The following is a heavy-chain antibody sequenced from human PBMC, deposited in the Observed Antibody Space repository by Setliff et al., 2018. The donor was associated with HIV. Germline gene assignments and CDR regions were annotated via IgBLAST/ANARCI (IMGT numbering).Heavy chain of an antibody. D-gene: IGHD2-15*01. Sequence: GGSLRLSCAASGFTFSSYWMHWVRQAPGKGLVWVSRINSDGSSTSYADSVKGRFTISRDNAMNTAYLQMNSLRGEDTALYYCSLGYCSGGSCYSDPEVAFDIWGQGTMVTVSS. J-gene: IGHJ3*02. V-gene: IGHV3-74*01. CDR2: INSDGSST. CDR3: SLGYCSGGSCYSDPEVAFDI. CDR1: GFTFSSYW.